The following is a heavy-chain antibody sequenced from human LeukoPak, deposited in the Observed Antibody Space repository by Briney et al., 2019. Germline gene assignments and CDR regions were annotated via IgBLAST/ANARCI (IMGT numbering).Heavy chain of an antibody. CDR3: AKEGAYPIITYDS. J-gene: IGHJ5*01. V-gene: IGHV3-7*01. D-gene: IGHD3-10*01. CDR1: GFTFSSYW. Sequence: GGSLRLSCAASGFTFSSYWMNWVRQAPGKGLEWVANIKRDGNEKNYVDSVKGRFSISRDNAKNSLYLQMDSLRAEDTAVYYCAKEGAYPIITYDSWGQGALVTVSS. CDR2: IKRDGNEK.